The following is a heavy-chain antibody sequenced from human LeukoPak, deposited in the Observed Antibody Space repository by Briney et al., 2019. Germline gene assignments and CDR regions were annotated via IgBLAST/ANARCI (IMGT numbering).Heavy chain of an antibody. V-gene: IGHV3-7*03. CDR2: IKQDGSEK. D-gene: IGHD2-21*02. CDR3: ARANCGGDCYLFDY. CDR1: GFTFSSYW. J-gene: IGHJ4*02. Sequence: QPGGSLRLSCEASGFTFSSYWMSWVRQAPGKGLEWVANIKQDGSEKYYVDSVKGRFTISRDNAKNSLYLQMNSLRAEDTAVYYCARANCGGDCYLFDYWGQGTLVTVSS.